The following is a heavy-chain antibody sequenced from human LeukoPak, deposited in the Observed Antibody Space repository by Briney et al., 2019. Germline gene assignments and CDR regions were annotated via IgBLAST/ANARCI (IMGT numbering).Heavy chain of an antibody. CDR3: SRFDAPHDAFDI. D-gene: IGHD3-9*01. J-gene: IGHJ3*02. CDR1: GGSFSGYY. CDR2: INHSGST. Sequence: RPSETLSLTCAVYGGSFSGYYWSWIRQPPGKGLEWIGEINHSGSTNYNPSLKSRVTISVETSKNQFSLKLSSVSAADTAVYYCSRFDAPHDAFDIWGQGTMVTVSS. V-gene: IGHV4-34*01.